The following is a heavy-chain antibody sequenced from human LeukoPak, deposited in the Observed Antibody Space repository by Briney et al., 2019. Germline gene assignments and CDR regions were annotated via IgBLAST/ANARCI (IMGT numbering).Heavy chain of an antibody. CDR2: ISYDGSNK. J-gene: IGHJ4*02. CDR3: AKDLGLVVVNYFDY. V-gene: IGHV3-30*18. D-gene: IGHD3-22*01. Sequence: GGSLRLSCAASGFTFSSYGMHWVRQAPGKGLEWVAVISYDGSNKYYADSVKGRFTISRDNSKNTLYLQMNSLRAEDTAVYYCAKDLGLVVVNYFDYWGQGTLVTVSS. CDR1: GFTFSSYG.